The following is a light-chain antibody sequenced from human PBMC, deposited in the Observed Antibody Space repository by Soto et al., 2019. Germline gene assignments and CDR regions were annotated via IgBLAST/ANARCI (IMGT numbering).Light chain of an antibody. J-gene: IGKJ5*01. V-gene: IGKV1-5*03. CDR3: QVSDVYPIT. CDR1: QSISSW. CDR2: KAS. Sequence: IAVTQSPSPLSPSVGYRVTITCRASQSISSWLAWYQQRPGKAPKLLIYKASILESGVPSRFSGGGSGTEFTLTISSLQPEDFATYYCQVSDVYPITFGQGTRLEIK.